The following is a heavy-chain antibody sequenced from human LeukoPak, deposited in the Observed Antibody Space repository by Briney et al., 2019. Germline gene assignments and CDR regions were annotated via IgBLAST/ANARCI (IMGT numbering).Heavy chain of an antibody. CDR1: GGTFSSYA. J-gene: IGHJ4*02. CDR3: ASPRIIYSRSWFYFDY. V-gene: IGHV1-69*13. D-gene: IGHD6-13*01. CDR2: IIPIFGTA. Sequence: SVKVSCKASGGTFSSYAISWVRQAPGQGLEWMGGIIPIFGTANYAQKFQGRVTITADESTSTAYMELSSLRSEDTAVYYCASPRIIYSRSWFYFDYWGQGTLVTVSS.